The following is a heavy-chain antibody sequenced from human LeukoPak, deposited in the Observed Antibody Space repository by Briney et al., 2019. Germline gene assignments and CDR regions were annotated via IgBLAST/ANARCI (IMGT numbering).Heavy chain of an antibody. V-gene: IGHV4-38-2*01. CDR3: ARASGSYGSGSYYYYGMDV. CDR1: GYSISSGYY. Sequence: SETLSLTCAVSGYSISSGYYWGWIRQPPGKGLEWIGTIFHSGSTYYNPSLKSRVNMSVDTSKNQISLKLSSVTAADTAVYYCARASGSYGSGSYYYYGMDVWGKGTTVTVSS. CDR2: IFHSGST. J-gene: IGHJ6*04. D-gene: IGHD3-10*01.